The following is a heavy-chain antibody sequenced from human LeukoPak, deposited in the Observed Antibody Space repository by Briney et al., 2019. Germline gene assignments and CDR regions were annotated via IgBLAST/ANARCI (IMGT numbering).Heavy chain of an antibody. Sequence: PSGTLSLTCAVSGTSIKDNSFWGWIRQPPGKGLEWIAGISRSGTTYYNPSLKSRVTVSVDTTNNHFSLRLDSVTAADTAVYFCARDPHSITKFTYYFDYWAQGTLVTVSS. J-gene: IGHJ4*02. CDR2: ISRSGTT. D-gene: IGHD3-10*02. CDR3: ARDPHSITKFTYYFDY. CDR1: GTSIKDNSF. V-gene: IGHV4-38-2*02.